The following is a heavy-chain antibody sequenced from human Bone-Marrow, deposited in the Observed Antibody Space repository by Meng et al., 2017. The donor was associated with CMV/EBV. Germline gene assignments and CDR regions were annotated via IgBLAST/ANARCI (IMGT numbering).Heavy chain of an antibody. CDR1: GGSISSGSYY. Sequence: QVQLQESGPGLVKPSQTLSLTCTASGGSISSGSYYWSWIRQPAGKGLEWVGRIYTSGSTNYNPSLKSRVTISVDTSKNQFSLKVSSVTAADTTVYFCARDGAGTYFDCRGQGTLVTVSS. CDR2: IYTSGST. CDR3: ARDGAGTYFDC. V-gene: IGHV4-61*02. D-gene: IGHD4/OR15-4a*01. J-gene: IGHJ4*02.